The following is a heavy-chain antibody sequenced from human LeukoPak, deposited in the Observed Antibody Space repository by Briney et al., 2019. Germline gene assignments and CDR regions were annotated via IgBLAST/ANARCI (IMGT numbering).Heavy chain of an antibody. J-gene: IGHJ5*02. CDR3: ARVGGGRYCSSTSCYMRGWFDP. D-gene: IGHD2-2*02. Sequence: SVKVSCKASGYTFTSYAMNWVRQAPGQGLEWMGGIIPIFGTANYAQKFQGRVTITADESTSTAYMELSSLRSEDTAVYYCARVGGGRYCSSTSCYMRGWFDPWGQGTLVTVSS. V-gene: IGHV1-69*13. CDR2: IIPIFGTA. CDR1: GYTFTSYA.